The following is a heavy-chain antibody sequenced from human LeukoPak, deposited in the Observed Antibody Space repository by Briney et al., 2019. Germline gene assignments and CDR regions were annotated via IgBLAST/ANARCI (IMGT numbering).Heavy chain of an antibody. CDR2: ISAYNGKI. CDR1: GYTFTSYG. D-gene: IGHD3-9*01. V-gene: IGHV1-18*01. CDR3: ARGEYDISTGDACDI. J-gene: IGHJ3*02. Sequence: ASVKVSCKASGYTFTSYGISWVRQAPGQGLEWMGWISAYNGKINYAQKFQGRVTMTTDTSTSTAYMELRSLRSDDTAVYYCARGEYDISTGDACDIWGQGTMVTASS.